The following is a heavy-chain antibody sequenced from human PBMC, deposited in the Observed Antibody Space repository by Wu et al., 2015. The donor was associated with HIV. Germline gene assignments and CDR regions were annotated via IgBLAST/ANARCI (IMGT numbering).Heavy chain of an antibody. CDR2: MNPNSGNT. Sequence: QVQLVQSGAEVKKPGASVKVSCKASGYTFTIYDINWVRQATGQGLEWMGWMNPNSGNTAYAPKFLGRVTMTRNTSITTAYMELTSLRSEDTAVYYCARGVYASGSYYGDSRYYFDYWGQGSLVTVPS. CDR1: GYTFTIYD. CDR3: ARGVYASGSYYGDSRYYFDY. D-gene: IGHD3-10*01. J-gene: IGHJ4*02. V-gene: IGHV1-8*01.